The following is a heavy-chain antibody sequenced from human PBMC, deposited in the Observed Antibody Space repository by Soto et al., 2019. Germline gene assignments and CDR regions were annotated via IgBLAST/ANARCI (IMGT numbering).Heavy chain of an antibody. D-gene: IGHD6-19*01. J-gene: IGHJ4*02. CDR2: IDDSGKV. V-gene: IGHV4-39*02. Sequence: SETLSLTCTVSGGSISVSPYHWGCMRQPPGKGLEWIGSIDDSGKVYYNPSLTGRATLLVDTSKNRFSLNLNSVTAADTAVYYCAIPPPIEVAGPDYWGQGTLVTVSS. CDR3: AIPPPIEVAGPDY. CDR1: GGSISVSPYH.